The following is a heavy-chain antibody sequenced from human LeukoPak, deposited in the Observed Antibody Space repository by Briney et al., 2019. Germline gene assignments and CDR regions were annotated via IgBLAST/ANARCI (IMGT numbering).Heavy chain of an antibody. Sequence: GGSLRLSCAASGFTFSSYAMHWVRQAPGKGLEYVSAISSNGGSTYYANSVKGRFTISGDNSKNTLYLQMGSLRAEDMAVYYCARGTYYYDSSGLDYWGQGTLVTVSS. V-gene: IGHV3-64*01. J-gene: IGHJ4*02. CDR1: GFTFSSYA. CDR2: ISSNGGST. CDR3: ARGTYYYDSSGLDY. D-gene: IGHD3-22*01.